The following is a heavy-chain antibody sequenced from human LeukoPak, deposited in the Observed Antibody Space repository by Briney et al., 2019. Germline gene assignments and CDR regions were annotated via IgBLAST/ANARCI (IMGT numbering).Heavy chain of an antibody. CDR2: IKQDGSEK. CDR3: ARSDYGDYSYYFDY. CDR1: GFTFSSYW. Sequence: GGSLRLSCAASGFTFSSYWMSWVRQAPGKGLEWVANIKQDGSEKYYVDSVKGRFTISRDNDKNSLYLQMNSLRAEDTAVYYCARSDYGDYSYYFDYWGQGTLVTVSS. D-gene: IGHD4-17*01. V-gene: IGHV3-7*01. J-gene: IGHJ4*02.